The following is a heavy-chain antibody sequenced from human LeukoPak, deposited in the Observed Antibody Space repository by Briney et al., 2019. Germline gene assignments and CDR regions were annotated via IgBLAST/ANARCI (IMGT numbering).Heavy chain of an antibody. V-gene: IGHV5-51*01. Sequence: GESLKISCKGSGYSFTSYWIGWVRQMPGKGLEGMGIIYPGDSDTRYSPSFQGQVTISADKSISTAYLQWSSLKASDTAMYYCARQSIAAAGRDYYYYGMDVWGQGTTVTVSS. CDR3: ARQSIAAAGRDYYYYGMDV. CDR2: IYPGDSDT. D-gene: IGHD6-13*01. CDR1: GYSFTSYW. J-gene: IGHJ6*02.